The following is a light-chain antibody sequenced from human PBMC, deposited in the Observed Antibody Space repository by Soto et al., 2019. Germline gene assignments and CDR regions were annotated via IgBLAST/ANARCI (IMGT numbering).Light chain of an antibody. Sequence: EIVMTQSPATLSVSPGERATLSCRASQSVSSNLAWYQHKPGQAPRLLIYAASTRATGIPARFSGSGSGTEFTLTISSLQPDDFATYYCQHYNSYSEAFGQGTKVDIK. CDR2: AAS. CDR1: QSVSSN. CDR3: QHYNSYSEA. V-gene: IGKV3-15*01. J-gene: IGKJ1*01.